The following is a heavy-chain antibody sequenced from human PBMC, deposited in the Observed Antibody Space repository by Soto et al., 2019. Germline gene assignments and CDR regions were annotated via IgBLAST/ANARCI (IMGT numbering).Heavy chain of an antibody. J-gene: IGHJ4*02. Sequence: QVQLVQSGAEVKKPGSSVKVSCKASGGTFSSYAISWVRQAPGQGLEWMAGIIPIFGTANYAQKFQGRVTITADESTSTAYMELSGLRSEDTAVYCCARFLVAHYYGSGSYGNECAWGQGTLVTVSS. D-gene: IGHD3-10*01. CDR2: IIPIFGTA. V-gene: IGHV1-69*01. CDR3: ARFLVAHYYGSGSYGNECA. CDR1: GGTFSSYA.